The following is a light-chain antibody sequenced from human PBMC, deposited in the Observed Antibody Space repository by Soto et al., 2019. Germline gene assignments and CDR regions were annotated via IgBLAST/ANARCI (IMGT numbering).Light chain of an antibody. CDR1: QSVGAY. J-gene: IGKJ1*01. CDR2: DAS. Sequence: EIVLTQSPVTLSLYPGERATLSCRASQSVGAYLAWYQQKPGQAPRLLIYDASSRATGIPARFSGSGSGTDFTLTISSLEPEDFAVYYCQQYHNLWTFGQGTKVEIK. V-gene: IGKV3-11*01. CDR3: QQYHNLWT.